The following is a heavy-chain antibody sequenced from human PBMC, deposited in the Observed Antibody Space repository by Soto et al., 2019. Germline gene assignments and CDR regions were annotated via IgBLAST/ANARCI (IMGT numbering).Heavy chain of an antibody. CDR3: ARDSENHSSLHQLGMDV. D-gene: IGHD6-13*01. V-gene: IGHV1-3*01. CDR1: GYTFTSYA. J-gene: IGHJ6*02. Sequence: GASVKVSCKASGYTFTSYAMHWVRQAPGQRLEWMGWINAGNGNTKYSQKFQGRVTITRDTSASTAYMELSSLRSEDTAVYYCARDSENHSSLHQLGMDVWGQGTTVTVSS. CDR2: INAGNGNT.